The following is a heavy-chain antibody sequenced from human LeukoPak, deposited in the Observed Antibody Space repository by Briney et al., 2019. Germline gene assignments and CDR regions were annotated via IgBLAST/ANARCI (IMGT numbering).Heavy chain of an antibody. D-gene: IGHD6-13*01. CDR2: INHSGST. CDR3: ARHADYSSSWYGGWFDP. Sequence: PSETLSLTCAVYGGSFSGYYWSWIRQPPGKGLEWIGEINHSGSTNYNPSLKSRVTISVDTSENQFSLKLSSVTAADTAVYYCARHADYSSSWYGGWFDPWGQGTLVTVSS. J-gene: IGHJ5*02. V-gene: IGHV4-34*01. CDR1: GGSFSGYY.